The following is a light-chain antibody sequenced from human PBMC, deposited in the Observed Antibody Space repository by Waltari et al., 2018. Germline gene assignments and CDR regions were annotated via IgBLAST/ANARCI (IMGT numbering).Light chain of an antibody. Sequence: QSALTQPPSASGSPGQSVTISCTGTNSAVGTYNSVSWFQQHPGRAPKLLIYEVNKRPSGVPDRFSGSKSDNRASLTVSGLQADDEAVYHCSSYAGSNTLVFGGGTKLTVL. CDR3: SSYAGSNTLV. CDR1: NSAVGTYNS. J-gene: IGLJ2*01. V-gene: IGLV2-8*01. CDR2: EVN.